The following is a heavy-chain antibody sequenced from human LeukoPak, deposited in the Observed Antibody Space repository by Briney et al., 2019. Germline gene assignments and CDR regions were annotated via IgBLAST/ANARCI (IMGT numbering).Heavy chain of an antibody. Sequence: GGSLRLSCGASGFNFNSYWMSWVRQAPGNGLEWLANIKEDGSEKYYVDSVKGRFTISRDNSRNLVYLQMNNLGAEDTAVYSCAAAPNFYYFDYWGRGTLVTVSS. CDR3: AAAPNFYYFDY. CDR1: GFNFNSYW. J-gene: IGHJ4*02. D-gene: IGHD2/OR15-2a*01. V-gene: IGHV3-7*01. CDR2: IKEDGSEK.